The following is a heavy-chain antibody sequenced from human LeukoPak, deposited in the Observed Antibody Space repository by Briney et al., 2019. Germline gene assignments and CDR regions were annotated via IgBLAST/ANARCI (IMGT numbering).Heavy chain of an antibody. CDR3: ARVGEQWLVFFDY. V-gene: IGHV6-1*01. CDR1: GDSVSSNSAA. J-gene: IGHJ4*02. Sequence: SQTLSLTFAISGDSVSSNSAAWNWLRQSPSRGLEWLGRTYYRSKWYNDYAVSVKSRITTNPDTSKNQFSLQLNSVTPEDTAVYYCARVGEQWLVFFDYWGQGTLVTVSS. CDR2: TYYRSKWYN. D-gene: IGHD6-19*01.